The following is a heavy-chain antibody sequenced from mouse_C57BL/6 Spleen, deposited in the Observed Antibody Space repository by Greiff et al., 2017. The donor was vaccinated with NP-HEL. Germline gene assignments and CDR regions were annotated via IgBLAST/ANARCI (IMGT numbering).Heavy chain of an antibody. CDR3: ARGYYYGSNYFDY. J-gene: IGHJ2*01. Sequence: EVKLQESGPVLVKPGASVKMSCKASGYTFTDYYMNWVKQSHGKSLEWIGVINPYNGGTSYNQKFKGKATLTVDKSSSTAYMELNSLTSEDSAVYYCARGYYYGSNYFDYWGQGTTLTVSS. D-gene: IGHD1-1*01. V-gene: IGHV1-19*01. CDR1: GYTFTDYY. CDR2: INPYNGGT.